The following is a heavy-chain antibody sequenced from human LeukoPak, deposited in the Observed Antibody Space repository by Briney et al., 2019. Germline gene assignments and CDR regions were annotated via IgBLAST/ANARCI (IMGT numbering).Heavy chain of an antibody. Sequence: ASVKVSCKASGYTFTNFIINWVRQAPGQGLEWMGWISAYNDNTSYAQMFQDRVTMSTDTSTSTAYMELRSLRFDDTAVYYCARLGYCSSNSRYGVDYWGQGTLVTVSS. CDR1: GYTFTNFI. CDR2: ISAYNDNT. D-gene: IGHD2-2*01. CDR3: ARLGYCSSNSRYGVDY. V-gene: IGHV1-18*01. J-gene: IGHJ4*02.